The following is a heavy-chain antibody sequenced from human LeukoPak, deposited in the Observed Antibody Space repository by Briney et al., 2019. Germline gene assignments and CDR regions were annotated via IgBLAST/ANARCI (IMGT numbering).Heavy chain of an antibody. CDR3: ARGRGYSGYDLGY. V-gene: IGHV3-48*01. J-gene: IGHJ4*02. D-gene: IGHD5-12*01. CDR2: ISSSSSTI. Sequence: GGSLRLSCAVSGFTFSSYSMNWVRQAPGKGLEWVSYISSSSSTIYYADSVKGRFTISRDNAENSLYLQMNSLRAEDTAVYYCARGRGYSGYDLGYWGRGTLVTVSS. CDR1: GFTFSSYS.